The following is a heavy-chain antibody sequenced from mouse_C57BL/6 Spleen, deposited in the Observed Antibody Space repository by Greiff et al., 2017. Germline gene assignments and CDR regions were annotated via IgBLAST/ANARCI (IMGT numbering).Heavy chain of an antibody. Sequence: EVQLQQSGPELVKPGASVKIPCKASGYTFTDYNMDWVKQSHGKSLEWIGDINPNNGGTIYNQKFKGKATLTVDKSSSTAYMELRSLTSEDTAVYYCARWGVVANYYYAMDYWGQGTSVTVSS. D-gene: IGHD1-1*01. CDR3: ARWGVVANYYYAMDY. CDR1: GYTFTDYN. V-gene: IGHV1-18*01. J-gene: IGHJ4*01. CDR2: INPNNGGT.